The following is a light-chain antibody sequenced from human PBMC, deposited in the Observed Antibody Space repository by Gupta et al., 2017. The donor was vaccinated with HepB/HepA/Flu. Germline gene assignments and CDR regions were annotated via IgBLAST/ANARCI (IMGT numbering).Light chain of an antibody. V-gene: IGKV1-39*01. CDR3: QQSYRAPPFT. J-gene: IGKJ3*01. CDR2: SAS. Sequence: DIQLTQSPSSLSASVGDRVTITCRASQSIRDYLNWYQQKPGQAPKLLIYSASSLQSGVPPRFSGGGSGTDFTLTISGLQPEDFGTYYCQQSYRAPPFTFGPGTKVEIK. CDR1: QSIRDY.